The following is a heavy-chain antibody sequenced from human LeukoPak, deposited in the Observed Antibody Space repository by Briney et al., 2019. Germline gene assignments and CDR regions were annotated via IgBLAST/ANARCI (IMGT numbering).Heavy chain of an antibody. CDR3: ARGHSSGYYLKY. D-gene: IGHD3-22*01. V-gene: IGHV3-21*05. Sequence: GGSLRLSCAASGFSFSSYSMNWVRQAPGKGLEWVSFISGSSSFIQDADSVKGRFTISRDNAKNSLYLQMNSLRAEDTAVYYCARGHSSGYYLKYWGQGTLVTVSS. J-gene: IGHJ4*02. CDR1: GFSFSSYS. CDR2: ISGSSSFI.